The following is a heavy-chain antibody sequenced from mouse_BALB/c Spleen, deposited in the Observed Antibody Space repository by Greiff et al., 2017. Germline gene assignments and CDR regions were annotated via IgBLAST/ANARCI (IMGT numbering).Heavy chain of an antibody. CDR1: GFNIKDTY. CDR3: ARSDYRYDEDD. J-gene: IGHJ2*01. V-gene: IGHV14-3*02. D-gene: IGHD2-14*01. Sequence: EVQLQESGAELVKPGASVKLSCTASGFNIKDTYMHWVKQRPEQGLEWIGRIDPANGNTKYDPKFQGKATITADTSSNTAYLQLSSLTSEDTAVYYCARSDYRYDEDDWGQGTTLTVSS. CDR2: IDPANGNT.